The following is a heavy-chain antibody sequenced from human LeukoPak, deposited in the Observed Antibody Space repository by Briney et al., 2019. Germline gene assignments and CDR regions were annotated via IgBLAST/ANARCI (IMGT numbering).Heavy chain of an antibody. CDR1: GYTFTSYG. D-gene: IGHD6-6*01. CDR2: ISAYNGNT. J-gene: IGHJ4*02. CDR3: AKVAARRHFDY. V-gene: IGHV1-18*01. Sequence: WASVKVSCQASGYTFTSYGISWVRQAPGQGLEWMGWISAYNGNTNYAQKLQGRVTMTTDTSTSTAYMELRSLRSDDTAVYYCAKVAARRHFDYWGQGTLVTVSS.